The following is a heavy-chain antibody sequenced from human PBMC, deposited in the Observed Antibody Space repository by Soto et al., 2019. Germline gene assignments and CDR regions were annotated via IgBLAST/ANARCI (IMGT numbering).Heavy chain of an antibody. Sequence: AGGSLRLSCAASGFTFSNAWMSWVRQAPGKGLEWVGRIKSKTDGGTTDYAAPVKGRFTISRDDSKNTLYLQMNSLKTEDTAVYYCTTAYVVVVAAYYYGMDVWGQGTTVTVSS. CDR3: TTAYVVVVAAYYYGMDV. D-gene: IGHD2-15*01. CDR1: GFTFSNAW. V-gene: IGHV3-15*01. CDR2: IKSKTDGGTT. J-gene: IGHJ6*02.